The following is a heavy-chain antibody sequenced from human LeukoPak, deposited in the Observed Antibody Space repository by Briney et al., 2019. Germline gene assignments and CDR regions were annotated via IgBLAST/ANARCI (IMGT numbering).Heavy chain of an antibody. CDR1: GGSFSGYY. J-gene: IGHJ3*02. D-gene: IGHD6-13*01. CDR2: INHSGST. CDR3: ARGYIYSSSPMGAFDI. Sequence: SETLSLTCAVYGGSFSGYYWSWIRQPPGKGLEWIGEINHSGSTNYNPSLKSRVTISVGTSKNQFSLKLSSVTAADTAVYYCARGYIYSSSPMGAFDIWGQGAMVTVSS. V-gene: IGHV4-34*01.